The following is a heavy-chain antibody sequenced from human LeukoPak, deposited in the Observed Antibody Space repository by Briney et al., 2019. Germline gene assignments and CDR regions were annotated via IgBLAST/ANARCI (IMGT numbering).Heavy chain of an antibody. J-gene: IGHJ4*02. CDR2: IYWDDDK. D-gene: IGHD6-6*01. V-gene: IGHV2-5*02. CDR1: GFSLSTSGVG. Sequence: ESGPTLVKPTQTLTLTCTFSGFSLSTSGVGVGWIRQPPGKALEWLALIYWDDDKRYSPSLKSRLTITKDTSKNQVVLIMTNMDPVDTATYYCAHRRPDQVHSSSPLDYWGQGTLVTVSS. CDR3: AHRRPDQVHSSSPLDY.